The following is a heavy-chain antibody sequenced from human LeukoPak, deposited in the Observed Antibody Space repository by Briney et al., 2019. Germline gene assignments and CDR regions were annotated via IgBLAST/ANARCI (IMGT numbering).Heavy chain of an antibody. Sequence: SQTLSLTCAISGDSLFTNSVAWNWIRQSPSRGLEWLGRTYYRSKWSFDYSLFVKSRITTSADTSKNHFSLQLSSVTPDDTALYYCARGKYTSFDNWGQGTLVTVSS. J-gene: IGHJ4*02. CDR2: TYYRSKWSF. V-gene: IGHV6-1*01. D-gene: IGHD2-2*01. CDR3: ARGKYTSFDN. CDR1: GDSLFTNSVA.